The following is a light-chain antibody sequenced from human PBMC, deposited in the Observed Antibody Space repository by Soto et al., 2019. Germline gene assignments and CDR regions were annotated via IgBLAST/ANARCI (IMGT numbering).Light chain of an antibody. Sequence: EIVLTQSPGTLSLSPGERATLSCRASQSVSSYLAWYQQKPGQAPRLLIYGASSRPTGIPDRFSGSGSGTAFSLSISRLEPEEFAVYYCQQYGGSPRTFGQGTKVEIK. CDR3: QQYGGSPRT. CDR2: GAS. V-gene: IGKV3-20*01. J-gene: IGKJ2*01. CDR1: QSVSSY.